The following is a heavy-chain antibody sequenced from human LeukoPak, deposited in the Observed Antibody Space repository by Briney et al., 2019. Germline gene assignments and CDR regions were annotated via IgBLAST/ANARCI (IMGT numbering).Heavy chain of an antibody. CDR2: IHYSGTT. CDR1: GGSINSGNYY. Sequence: RSETLSLTCNVSGGSINSGNYYWGWIRQPPGEGLEWIGSIHYSGTTYSNPSLKSRVTMSVDTSKNQFSVNLTSVTAADTAVYYCAREAVEAAAGWELFDPWGQGTLVTVSS. J-gene: IGHJ5*02. D-gene: IGHD6-13*01. V-gene: IGHV4-39*07. CDR3: AREAVEAAAGWELFDP.